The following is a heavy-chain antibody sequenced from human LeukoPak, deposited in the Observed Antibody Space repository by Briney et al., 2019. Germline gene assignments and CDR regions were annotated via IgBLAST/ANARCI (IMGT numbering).Heavy chain of an antibody. CDR3: ARPYCSSTSCYRAFDI. V-gene: IGHV4-39*01. J-gene: IGHJ3*02. Sequence: SETLSLTCTVSGGSISSSSYYWGWLRQPPGTGLEWIGSIYYSGSTYYNPSLKSRVTISVDTSKNQFSLKLSSVTAADTAVYYCARPYCSSTSCYRAFDIWGQGTMVTVSS. D-gene: IGHD2-2*01. CDR1: GGSISSSSYY. CDR2: IYYSGST.